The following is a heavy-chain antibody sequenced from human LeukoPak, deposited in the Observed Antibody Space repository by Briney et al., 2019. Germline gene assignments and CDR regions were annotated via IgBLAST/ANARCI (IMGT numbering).Heavy chain of an antibody. CDR3: ARYNGDLTGGFDY. CDR2: INPSGGGT. V-gene: IGHV1-46*01. CDR1: GYTFSNYY. Sequence: ASVKVSCKASGYTFSNYYIHWGRQAPGQGLEWMGIINPSGGGTSYSQKFQGRVTMTRDTSTSTVYMELSSLRSEDTAVYYCARYNGDLTGGFDYWGQGTLVTVSS. J-gene: IGHJ4*02. D-gene: IGHD4-17*01.